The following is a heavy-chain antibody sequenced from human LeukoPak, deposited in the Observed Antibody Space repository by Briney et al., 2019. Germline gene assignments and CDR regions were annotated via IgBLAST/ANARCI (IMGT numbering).Heavy chain of an antibody. J-gene: IGHJ4*02. D-gene: IGHD3-9*01. Sequence: SETLSLTCTVSGGSVSSGSYYWSWIRQPPGKGLEWIGYIYYSGSTNYNPSLKSRVTISVDTSKNQFSLKLSSVTAADTAVYYCARSKALRLDDIYYWGQGTLVTVSS. V-gene: IGHV4-61*01. CDR2: IYYSGST. CDR1: GGSVSSGSYY. CDR3: ARSKALRLDDIYY.